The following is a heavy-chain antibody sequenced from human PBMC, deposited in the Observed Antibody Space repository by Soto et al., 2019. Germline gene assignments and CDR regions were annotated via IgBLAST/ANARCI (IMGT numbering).Heavy chain of an antibody. CDR3: ARDRGYSGYPNDAFDI. Sequence: QVQLQESGPGLVKPSETLSLTCTVSGGSISSYYWSWIRQPPGKGLEWIGYIYYSGSTNYNPSLKSRVTISVDTSKNQFSLKLSSVTAADTAVYYCARDRGYSGYPNDAFDIWGQGTVVTVSS. D-gene: IGHD5-12*01. CDR1: GGSISSYY. V-gene: IGHV4-59*01. CDR2: IYYSGST. J-gene: IGHJ3*02.